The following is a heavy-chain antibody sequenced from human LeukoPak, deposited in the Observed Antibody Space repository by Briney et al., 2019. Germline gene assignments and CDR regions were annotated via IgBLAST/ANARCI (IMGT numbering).Heavy chain of an antibody. J-gene: IGHJ4*02. D-gene: IGHD3-22*01. CDR2: IIPIFGTA. CDR1: GGTFSSYA. V-gene: IGHV1-69*05. CDR3: ARSGRYYDSSGYSPFDY. Sequence: SVKVSCKASGGTFSSYAISWVRQAPEQGLEWMGGIIPIFGTANYAQKFQGRVTITTDESTSTAYMELSSLRSEDTAVYYCARSGRYYDSSGYSPFDYWGQGTLVTVSS.